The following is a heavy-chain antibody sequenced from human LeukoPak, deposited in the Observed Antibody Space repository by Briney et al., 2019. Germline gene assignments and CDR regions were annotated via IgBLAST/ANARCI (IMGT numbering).Heavy chain of an antibody. CDR2: ISAYNGNT. J-gene: IGHJ6*03. CDR1: GYTFTSYG. Sequence: GASVKVSCKASGYTFTSYGISWVRQAPGQGLEWMGWISAYNGNTNYAQKLQGRVTMTRDTSISTAYMELSRLRSDDTAVYYCARVRGELPYYYYYYMDVWGKGTTVTISS. D-gene: IGHD1-26*01. CDR3: ARVRGELPYYYYYYMDV. V-gene: IGHV1-18*01.